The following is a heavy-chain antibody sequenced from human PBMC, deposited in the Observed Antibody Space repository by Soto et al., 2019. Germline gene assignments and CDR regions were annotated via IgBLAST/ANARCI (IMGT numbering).Heavy chain of an antibody. J-gene: IGHJ4*02. V-gene: IGHV3-15*01. CDR3: TTGQWLAIDY. CDR1: GFTFSNAW. Sequence: GGSLRLSCAASGFTFSNAWMSWVRQAPGKGLEWVGRIKSKTDGGKTDYAAPVKGRFTISRDDSKNTLYLQMNSLKTEDTAVYYCTTGQWLAIDYWGQGTLVTVSS. D-gene: IGHD6-19*01. CDR2: IKSKTDGGKT.